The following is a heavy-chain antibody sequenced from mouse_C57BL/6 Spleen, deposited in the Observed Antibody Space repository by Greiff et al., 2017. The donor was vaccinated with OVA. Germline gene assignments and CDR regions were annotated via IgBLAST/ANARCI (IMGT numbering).Heavy chain of an antibody. V-gene: IGHV3-1*01. CDR2: ISYSGST. J-gene: IGHJ2*01. CDR1: GYSITSGYD. Sequence: EVKLMESGPGMVKPSQSLSLTCTVTGYSITSGYDWHWIRHFPGNKLEWMGYISYSGSTNYNPSFKSRISITHDTSKNHFFLKLNSVTTEDTATYYCARRDDYDGYFDYWGQGTTLTVSS. CDR3: ARRDDYDGYFDY. D-gene: IGHD2-4*01.